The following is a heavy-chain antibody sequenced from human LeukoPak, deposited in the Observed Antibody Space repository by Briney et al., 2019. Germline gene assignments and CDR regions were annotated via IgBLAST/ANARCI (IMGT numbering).Heavy chain of an antibody. CDR3: ARDVAWNYDL. V-gene: IGHV3-7*01. D-gene: IGHD1-7*01. CDR2: IKGSDK. CDR1: GFTFSYYW. J-gene: IGHJ4*02. Sequence: GGSLRLSCVGSGFTFSYYWMNWVRQAPGKGLEWVANIKGSDKGHVDSVKGRFSVSRDDARNSLYLQMDSLRAEDTAVYYCARDVAWNYDLWGQGTVVRVSS.